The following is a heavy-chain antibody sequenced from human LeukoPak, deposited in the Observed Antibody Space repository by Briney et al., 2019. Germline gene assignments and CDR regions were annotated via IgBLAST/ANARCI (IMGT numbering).Heavy chain of an antibody. V-gene: IGHV1-3*01. J-gene: IGHJ5*02. CDR1: GYTFTTYA. CDR2: INAGDGNT. D-gene: IGHD2-2*01. CDR3: ARGIVVQPSANWFDP. Sequence: ASVNVACKTSGYTFTTYAIHWVRQAPGQRLEWMGLINAGDGNTRYSQRFQGRVTITRDTSANTAYMELSSLRFEDAAVYYCARGIVVQPSANWFDPWGQGTPVTVSS.